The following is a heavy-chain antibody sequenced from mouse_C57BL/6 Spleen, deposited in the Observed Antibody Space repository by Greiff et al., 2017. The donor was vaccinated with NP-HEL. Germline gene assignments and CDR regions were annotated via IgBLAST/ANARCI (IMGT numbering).Heavy chain of an antibody. J-gene: IGHJ3*01. Sequence: PLPQPCASLFPPFSSLPMSCPASVSPFTRYFLTCVPQLPCPGLDWIGDIYPGSGSTNYNEKFKSKATLTVDTSSSTAYMQLSSVTSEDSAVYDWAREGDGYYPCADWGKGTLVTVSA. CDR2: IYPGSGST. D-gene: IGHD2-3*01. CDR3: AREGDGYYPCAD. CDR1: VSPFTRYF. V-gene: IGHV1-55*01.